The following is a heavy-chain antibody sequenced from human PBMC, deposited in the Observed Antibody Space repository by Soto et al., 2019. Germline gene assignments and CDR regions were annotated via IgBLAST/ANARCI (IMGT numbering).Heavy chain of an antibody. CDR1: GGSISSGDYY. J-gene: IGHJ5*02. CDR2: IYYSGST. V-gene: IGHV4-30-4*01. D-gene: IGHD2-15*01. CDR3: ARGAEAACTLADWFDP. Sequence: PSETLSLTCTVSGGSISSGDYYWSWIRQPPGKGLEWIGYIYYSGSTYYNPSLKSRVTISVDTSKNQFSLKLSSVTAADTAVYFCARGAEAACTLADWFDPWGQGTLVTVSS.